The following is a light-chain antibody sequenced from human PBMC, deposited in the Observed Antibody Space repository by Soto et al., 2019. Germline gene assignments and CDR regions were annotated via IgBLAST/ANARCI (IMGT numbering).Light chain of an antibody. CDR1: QGISNY. J-gene: IGKJ2*01. CDR3: QKYVDAPKT. Sequence: DIQMTQSPSSLSASVGDRVTITCRASQGISNYLAWYQQKPGKVPKLLIYAASTLQSGVPSRFIGGGSGTDFTLTIRSLQPEDAATYYCQKYVDAPKTFGQGNKVEIK. V-gene: IGKV1-27*01. CDR2: AAS.